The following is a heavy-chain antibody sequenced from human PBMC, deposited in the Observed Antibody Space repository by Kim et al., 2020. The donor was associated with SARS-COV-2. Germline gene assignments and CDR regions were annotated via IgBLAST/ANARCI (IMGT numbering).Heavy chain of an antibody. V-gene: IGHV3-23*01. CDR1: GFTFGSYA. J-gene: IGHJ4*02. CDR3: VKDWKNPSNCGGDCLDY. CDR2: ISATSDYT. D-gene: IGHD2-21*02. Sequence: GGSLRLSCLASGFTFGSYAMSWVRQAPGKGLEWVSSISATSDYTYNADSVKGRFTISRDKSKNTLYLQMHSLRAEDTALYYCVKDWKNPSNCGGDCLDYWGQGTPVTVSS.